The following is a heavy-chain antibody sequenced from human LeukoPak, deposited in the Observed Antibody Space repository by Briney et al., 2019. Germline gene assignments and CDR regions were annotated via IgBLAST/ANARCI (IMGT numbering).Heavy chain of an antibody. V-gene: IGHV4-39*01. Sequence: PSETLSLTCTVSGGSISSSSHYWVWIRQPPGEGLEWIGSIYPSGSAYYNPSLKSRVTISVDTSKNQFSLKLYSVTAADTAVYYCARHSPVSYYYMDVWGKGTTVTISS. D-gene: IGHD1-14*01. CDR1: GGSISSSSHY. J-gene: IGHJ6*03. CDR2: IYPSGSA. CDR3: ARHSPVSYYYMDV.